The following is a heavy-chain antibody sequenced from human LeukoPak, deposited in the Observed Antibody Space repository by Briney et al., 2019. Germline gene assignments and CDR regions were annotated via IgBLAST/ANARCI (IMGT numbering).Heavy chain of an antibody. CDR2: INPGGSST. J-gene: IGHJ4*02. CDR1: GFTFSNYW. Sequence: GGSLRLSCAASGFTFSNYWMHWVRQVPGKGLVWVSRINPGGSSTTYADSVKGRFTISRDNAKNTLYLQMNSLRAGDTAVYYCARSNQADDYWGQGTLVTVSS. CDR3: ARSNQADDY. D-gene: IGHD4-11*01. V-gene: IGHV3-74*01.